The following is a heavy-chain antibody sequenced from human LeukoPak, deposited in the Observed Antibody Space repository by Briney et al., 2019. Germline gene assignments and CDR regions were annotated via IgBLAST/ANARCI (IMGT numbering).Heavy chain of an antibody. D-gene: IGHD3-3*01. V-gene: IGHV4-59*12. Sequence: PSETLSLTCTVSGGSISSYYWSWIRQPPGKGLEWIGYIYYSGSTYYNPSLKSRVTISVDTSKNQFSLKLSSVTAADTAVYYCARESYYDFWSGYYTWDHYYYYGMDVWGQGTTVTVSS. CDR2: IYYSGST. J-gene: IGHJ6*02. CDR3: ARESYYDFWSGYYTWDHYYYYGMDV. CDR1: GGSISSYY.